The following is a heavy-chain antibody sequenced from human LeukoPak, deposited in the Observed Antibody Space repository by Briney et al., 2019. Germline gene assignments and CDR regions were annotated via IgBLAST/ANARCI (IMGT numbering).Heavy chain of an antibody. V-gene: IGHV4-34*01. J-gene: IGHJ4*02. D-gene: IGHD3-22*01. CDR3: ARVHDSSGYYSFDY. CDR2: INYSGNF. CDR1: GESFSHYY. Sequence: SETLSLTCDVNGESFSHYYWSWIRQAPGKGLEWLGEINYSGNFNYNPSLKSRVTISVDTSKNQFSLKLSSVTAADTAVYYCARVHDSSGYYSFDYWGQGTLVTVSS.